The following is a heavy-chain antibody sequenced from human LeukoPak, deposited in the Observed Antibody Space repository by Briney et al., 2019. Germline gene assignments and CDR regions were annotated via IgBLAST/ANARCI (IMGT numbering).Heavy chain of an antibody. CDR2: IYSGGNT. CDR1: GFSVSSNH. CDR3: ARAPCGGDCYTPGYFQH. D-gene: IGHD2-21*02. Sequence: PGGSLRLSCAASGFSVSSNHMSWVRQAPGKGLEWVSVIYSGGNTHYADSVKGRFTISRDNSKNTLYLQMNSLRAEDTAVYYCARAPCGGDCYTPGYFQHWGQGTLVTVSS. V-gene: IGHV3-66*01. J-gene: IGHJ1*01.